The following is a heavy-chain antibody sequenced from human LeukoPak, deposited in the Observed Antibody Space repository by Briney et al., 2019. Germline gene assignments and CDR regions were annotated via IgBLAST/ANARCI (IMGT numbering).Heavy chain of an antibody. CDR2: IYYSGST. D-gene: IGHD5-24*01. CDR3: ARDLRDGFDY. CDR1: GGSISSGGYY. V-gene: IGHV4-31*03. J-gene: IGHJ4*02. Sequence: SETLSLTCTVSGGSISSGGYYWSWIRQHPGKGLEWIGYIYYSGSTYYNPSLKSRVTISVDTPKNQLSLKLSSVTAADTAVYYCARDLRDGFDYWGQGTLVTVSS.